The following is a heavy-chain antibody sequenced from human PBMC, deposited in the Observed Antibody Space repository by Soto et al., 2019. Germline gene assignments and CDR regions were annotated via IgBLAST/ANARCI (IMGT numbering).Heavy chain of an antibody. CDR1: GVTFSSYA. CDR3: ASSRRQMINLFDY. J-gene: IGHJ4*02. CDR2: IIPIFGTA. V-gene: IGHV1-69*13. D-gene: IGHD3-16*01. Sequence: SGKVSCKASGVTFSSYAISWVRQAPGQGLEWMGGIIPIFGTANYAQKFQGRVTITADESTSTAYMELSSLRSEETAVYYCASSRRQMINLFDYWGQGTLVTVSS.